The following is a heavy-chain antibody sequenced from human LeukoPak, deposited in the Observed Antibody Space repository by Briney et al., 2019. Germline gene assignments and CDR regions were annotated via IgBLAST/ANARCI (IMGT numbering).Heavy chain of an antibody. CDR2: IKQDGSEK. D-gene: IGHD6-13*01. CDR1: GFTFSSYW. V-gene: IGHV3-7*01. J-gene: IGHJ4*02. Sequence: GGSLRFSCAASGFTFSSYWLNWVRQAPGKGLEGVANIKQDGSEKYYVDSVKGRFTISRDNAKNSLYLQMNSLRAEDTAVYYGASMYSSSWYGGVNFDYWGQGTLVTLP. CDR3: ASMYSSSWYGGVNFDY.